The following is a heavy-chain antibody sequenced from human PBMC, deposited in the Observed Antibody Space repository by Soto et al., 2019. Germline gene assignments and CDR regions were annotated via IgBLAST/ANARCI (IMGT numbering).Heavy chain of an antibody. CDR1: GFTLSSYL. CDR2: IDTDGITT. V-gene: IGHV3-74*01. J-gene: IGHJ5*02. D-gene: IGHD2-2*02. Sequence: GGALGLSCAASGFTLSSYLMHWVRQAPGKGLVWVSRIDTDGITTNYADSVKGRFTISRDNAENTLYLQMNSLRAEDTAVYYCARDHCTTSTCYTVWFDPWGQGTLVTVSS. CDR3: ARDHCTTSTCYTVWFDP.